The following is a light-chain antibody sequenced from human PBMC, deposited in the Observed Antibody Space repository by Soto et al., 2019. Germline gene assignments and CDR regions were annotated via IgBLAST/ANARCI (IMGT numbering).Light chain of an antibody. V-gene: IGKV3-20*01. Sequence: EIVLTQSPGTLSLSPGERATLSCRASQSVSSSYLAWYQQKPGQAPRLLIYGASSRATGIPDRFSGSGSGTDFTLTISRLEPEDFAVYYCQQYVSSPPYTFGQGTELEIK. CDR3: QQYVSSPPYT. CDR2: GAS. J-gene: IGKJ2*01. CDR1: QSVSSSY.